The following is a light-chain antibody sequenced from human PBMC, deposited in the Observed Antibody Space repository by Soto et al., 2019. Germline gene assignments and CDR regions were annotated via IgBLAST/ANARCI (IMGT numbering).Light chain of an antibody. CDR1: QSISSW. CDR2: DAS. Sequence: DIQMTQSPSTLSASVGDRVTITCRASQSISSWLAWYQQKPGKAPKLLIYDASSLESGVPSRFSGSGSGTEFTLTISSLQPVDFASYYCQQYNSYSPYTFGQGPRLEI. J-gene: IGKJ5*01. CDR3: QQYNSYSPYT. V-gene: IGKV1-5*01.